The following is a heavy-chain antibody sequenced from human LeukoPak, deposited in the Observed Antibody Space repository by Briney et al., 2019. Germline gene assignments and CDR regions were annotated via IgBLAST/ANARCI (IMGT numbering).Heavy chain of an antibody. CDR1: GGSLSSYY. J-gene: IGHJ3*02. Sequence: PSETLSLTCTVSGGSLSSYYWSWIRQPPGKGLEWIGYIYYSGSTNYNPSLKSRVTISVDTSKNQFSLKLSSVTAADTAVYYCARLSTIFGVVTLDAFDIWGQGTMVTVSS. V-gene: IGHV4-59*08. CDR3: ARLSTIFGVVTLDAFDI. CDR2: IYYSGST. D-gene: IGHD3-3*01.